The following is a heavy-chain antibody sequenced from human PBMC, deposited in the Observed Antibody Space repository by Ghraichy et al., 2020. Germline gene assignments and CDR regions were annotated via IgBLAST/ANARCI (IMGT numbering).Heavy chain of an antibody. D-gene: IGHD3-16*01. CDR1: GVSISSGDSY. CDR3: AREGSVPSSDYYDTNGLDV. V-gene: IGHV4-31*03. CDR2: IYYTGSA. Sequence: SETLSLTCTVSGVSISSGDSYWNWIRQRTGKGREWIGYIYYTGSAYHSPSLKSRAIISVDTYKNQFSLKLTSVTAADTAVYYCAREGSVPSSDYYDTNGLDVWGQGTTVTVSS. J-gene: IGHJ6*02.